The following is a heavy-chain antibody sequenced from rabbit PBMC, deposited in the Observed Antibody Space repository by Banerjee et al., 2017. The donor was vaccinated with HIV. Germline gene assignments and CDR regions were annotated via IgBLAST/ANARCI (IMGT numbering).Heavy chain of an antibody. J-gene: IGHJ4*01. CDR2: IGAGSGAT. CDR3: ARGSAYAGAGYAL. CDR1: GFDFRSCGV. V-gene: IGHV1S40*01. D-gene: IGHD4-2*01. Sequence: QSLEESGGDLVKPGASLTLTCTASGFDFRSCGVSWVRQAPGEGLERVGCIGAGSGATYYASWAKGRFTISKTSSTTVALQMARLTAADTATYSYARGSAYAGAGYALWGPGTLVTVS.